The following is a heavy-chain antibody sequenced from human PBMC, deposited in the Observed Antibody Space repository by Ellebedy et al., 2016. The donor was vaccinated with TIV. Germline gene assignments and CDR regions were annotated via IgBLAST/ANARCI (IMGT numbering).Heavy chain of an antibody. CDR1: GFTFSDAT. D-gene: IGHD3-16*01. Sequence: GESLKISXAASGFTFSDATIHWVRQASGKGLEWVGRIRSKANSYATAYAASVKGRFTISRDDSKNTAYLQMNSLKTEDTAVYYCTRSWGSAGYEYRFYWGQGTLVTVSP. V-gene: IGHV3-73*01. CDR3: TRSWGSAGYEYRFY. CDR2: IRSKANSYAT. J-gene: IGHJ4*02.